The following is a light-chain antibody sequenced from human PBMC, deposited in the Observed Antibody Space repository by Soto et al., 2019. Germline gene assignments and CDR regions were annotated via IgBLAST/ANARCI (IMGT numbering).Light chain of an antibody. V-gene: IGLV2-14*03. CDR3: ISYTSSSPYV. CDR1: SSDVGGYNY. Sequence: QSALTQPRSVSGSPGQSITISCTGTSSDVGGYNYVSWYQHHPGKAPKLIIFDVSNRPSGISNRFSGSKSGNTASLTISGLQAEDEADYYCISYTSSSPYVFGTGTKVTVL. J-gene: IGLJ1*01. CDR2: DVS.